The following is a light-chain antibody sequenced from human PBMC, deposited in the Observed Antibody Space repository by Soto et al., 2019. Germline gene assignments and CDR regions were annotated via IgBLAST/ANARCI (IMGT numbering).Light chain of an antibody. CDR3: QQYNTYAWT. J-gene: IGKJ1*01. Sequence: DIQMTQSPSSLSASVGDRVTITCRASQSISNYLNWYQHKAGKAPKVLIYAASSLQRGVPSRFSGSGSGTDFTLVISSLQPEDFATYYCQQYNTYAWTFGQGTKVDIK. V-gene: IGKV1-39*01. CDR1: QSISNY. CDR2: AAS.